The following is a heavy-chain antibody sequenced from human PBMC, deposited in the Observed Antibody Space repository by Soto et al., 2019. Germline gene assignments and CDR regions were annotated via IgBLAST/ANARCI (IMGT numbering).Heavy chain of an antibody. J-gene: IGHJ3*02. CDR1: GFTFSSYA. D-gene: IGHD3-22*01. V-gene: IGHV3-30-3*01. CDR2: ISYDGSNK. Sequence: QVQLVESGGGVVQPGRSLRLSYAASGFTFSSYAMHWVRQAPGKGLEWVAVISYDGSNKYYADSVKGRFTISRDNSKNTLYLQMNSLRAEDTAVYYCARVYHYYDSSGYSAGAFDIWGQGTMVTVSS. CDR3: ARVYHYYDSSGYSAGAFDI.